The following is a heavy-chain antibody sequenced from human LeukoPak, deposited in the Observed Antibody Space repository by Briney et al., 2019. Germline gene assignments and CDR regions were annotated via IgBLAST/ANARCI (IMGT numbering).Heavy chain of an antibody. CDR3: ARSQGNEGMGY. CDR1: GYSISSGYY. J-gene: IGHJ4*02. Sequence: SETLSLTCVVSGYSISSGYYWGWIRQPPGKGLEWIGSIYHSGRTYYNPSLMGRVTLSVDTSKNQSSLRLSSVTAADTAVYYCARSQGNEGMGYWGQGTLVTVSS. V-gene: IGHV4-38-2*01. D-gene: IGHD1-1*01. CDR2: IYHSGRT.